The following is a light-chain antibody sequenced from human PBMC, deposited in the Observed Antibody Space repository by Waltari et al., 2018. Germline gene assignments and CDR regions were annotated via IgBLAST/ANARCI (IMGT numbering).Light chain of an antibody. CDR2: DAS. J-gene: IGKJ4*01. V-gene: IGKV1-33*01. CDR3: QQHDNLPLT. Sequence: DIQMTQSPSSLSASIGDRVTITCPASEDINNYLNWYQQKPGKAPKLLIYDASNLQVGVPSRFSGGGSGTDFTFTISSLQPGDIATYYCQQHDNLPLTFGGGTKVEIK. CDR1: EDINNY.